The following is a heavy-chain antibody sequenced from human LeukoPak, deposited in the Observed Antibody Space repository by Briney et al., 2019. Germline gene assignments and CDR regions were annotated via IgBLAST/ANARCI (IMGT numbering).Heavy chain of an antibody. CDR2: ISYDGSNK. V-gene: IGHV3-30*04. Sequence: GGSLRLSCAASGFTFSSYAMHWVRQAPGKGLEWVAVISYDGSNKYYADSVKGRFTISRDNSKNTLYLQMNSLRAEDTAVYYCGRNAGMSSYDFSDVISNYYYYYYMDVWGKGTTVTVSS. CDR3: GRNAGMSSYDFSDVISNYYYYYYMDV. CDR1: GFTFSSYA. J-gene: IGHJ6*03. D-gene: IGHD5-12*01.